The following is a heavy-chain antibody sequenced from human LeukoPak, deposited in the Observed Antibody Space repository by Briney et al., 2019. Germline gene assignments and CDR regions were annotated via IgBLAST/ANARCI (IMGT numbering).Heavy chain of an antibody. Sequence: GGSLRLSCAASGFTFSSYSMNWVRQAPGKGLEWVSYISSSSSTIYYADSVKGRFTISRDNAKNSLYLQMNSLRAEDTAVYYCARHPYSSGWYRSDYWGQGTLVTVSS. CDR1: GFTFSSYS. D-gene: IGHD6-19*01. CDR2: ISSSSSTI. J-gene: IGHJ4*02. CDR3: ARHPYSSGWYRSDY. V-gene: IGHV3-48*01.